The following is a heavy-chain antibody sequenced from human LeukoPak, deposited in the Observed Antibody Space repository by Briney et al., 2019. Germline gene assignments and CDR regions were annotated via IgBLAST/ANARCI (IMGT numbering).Heavy chain of an antibody. J-gene: IGHJ4*02. D-gene: IGHD3-22*01. Sequence: PSETLSLTCTVSGGSISSGGYYWSWIRQPPGKGLEWIGSIYYSGSTYYNPSLKSRVTISVDTSKNQFSLKLSSVTAADTAVYYCARTTTYYYDRFDYWGQGTLVTVSS. CDR3: ARTTTYYYDRFDY. CDR1: GGSISSGGYY. CDR2: IYYSGST. V-gene: IGHV4-39*07.